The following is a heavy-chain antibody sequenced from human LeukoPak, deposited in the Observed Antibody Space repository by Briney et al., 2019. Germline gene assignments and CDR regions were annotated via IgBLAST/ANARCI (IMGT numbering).Heavy chain of an antibody. CDR3: ARARDWGRNFEY. J-gene: IGHJ4*02. CDR2: IYNSGST. CDR1: GGSISSYY. V-gene: IGHV4-59*01. Sequence: PSETLSLTCTVSGGSISSYYWSWIRQPPGKGLEWIGYIYNSGSTNYNPSLKSRITISIDTSRIQFSLKLSSVTAADTAVYYCARARDWGRNFEYWGQGTLVTVFS. D-gene: IGHD7-27*01.